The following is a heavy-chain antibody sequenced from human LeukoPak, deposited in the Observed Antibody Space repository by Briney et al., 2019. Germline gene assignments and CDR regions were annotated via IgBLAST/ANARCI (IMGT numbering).Heavy chain of an antibody. CDR2: ISAHNGNT. J-gene: IGHJ4*02. D-gene: IGHD3-22*01. V-gene: IGHV1-18*01. Sequence: GASVKVSCKASGYTFTSYGISWVRQAPGQGLEWMGRISAHNGNTDYAQKVQGRVTMPTDTSTSTAYMELRSLRSDDTAVYYCARDYGSRLVHDTSAYLIWGQGTQVTVSS. CDR1: GYTFTSYG. CDR3: ARDYGSRLVHDTSAYLI.